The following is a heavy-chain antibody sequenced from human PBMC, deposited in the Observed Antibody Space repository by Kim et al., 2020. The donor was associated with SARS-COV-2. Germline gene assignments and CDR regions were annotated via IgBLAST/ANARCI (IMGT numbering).Heavy chain of an antibody. CDR3: ARLAGQAYFDY. Sequence: SETLSLTCTVSGGSITSGDYYWSWIRQSPGKGLEWIGYIYSSGSTYYHPSLKSRLIISFDTSRNQFSLKLSSMTAADTAVYFCARLAGQAYFDYWGQGTL. V-gene: IGHV4-30-4*01. CDR2: IYSSGST. J-gene: IGHJ4*02. CDR1: GGSITSGDYY.